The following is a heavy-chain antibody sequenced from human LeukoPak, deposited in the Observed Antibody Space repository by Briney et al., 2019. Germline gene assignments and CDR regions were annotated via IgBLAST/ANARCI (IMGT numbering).Heavy chain of an antibody. J-gene: IGHJ3*02. V-gene: IGHV4-4*07. CDR2: IYSSGST. D-gene: IGHD6-13*01. CDR3: ARESSSWAPDAFAI. CDR1: GGSISSYY. Sequence: PSETLSLTCTVSGGSISSYYWSWIRQPAGKGLELIGRIYSSGSTNYNPSLKSRVTMSVDTSKNQFALKLSSVTAAATALYYCARESSSWAPDAFAIWGQGKMVTVSS.